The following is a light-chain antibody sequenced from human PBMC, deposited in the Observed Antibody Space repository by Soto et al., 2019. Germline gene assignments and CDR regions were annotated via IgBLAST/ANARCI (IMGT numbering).Light chain of an antibody. Sequence: EIVLTQSPGTVSLSPGERATLSCRASQSVRDNYLAWYQQKPGQAPSLLIFDTSRRATGIPDRFTGSGSGTDFALTISRVEPQDIAVYFCQQYGSSPGTFGPGTKVEI. CDR3: QQYGSSPGT. J-gene: IGKJ1*01. V-gene: IGKV3-20*01. CDR1: QSVRDNY. CDR2: DTS.